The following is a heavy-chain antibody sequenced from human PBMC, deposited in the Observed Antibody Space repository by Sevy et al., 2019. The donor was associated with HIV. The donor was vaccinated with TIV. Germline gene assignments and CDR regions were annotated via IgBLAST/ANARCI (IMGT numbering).Heavy chain of an antibody. CDR3: AREHYDFWSGYYKYY. CDR1: GFTVSSNY. Sequence: GGSLRLSCAASGFTVSSNYMSWVRQAPGKGLEWVSVIYSGGSTYYADSVKGRFTISRDNSKNTLYLQMNSLRAEDTAVYYCAREHYDFWSGYYKYYWGQGTLVTVSS. CDR2: IYSGGST. V-gene: IGHV3-53*01. J-gene: IGHJ4*02. D-gene: IGHD3-3*01.